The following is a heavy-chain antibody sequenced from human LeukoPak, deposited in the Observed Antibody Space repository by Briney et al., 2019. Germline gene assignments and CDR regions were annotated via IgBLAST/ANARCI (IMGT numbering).Heavy chain of an antibody. Sequence: GGSLRLSCEASGFTFSNYSMNWVRQAPGKGLEWVSSITRSSNYRYYSDSMKGRFTISRDNAKKSLYLQMNSLRAEDTAVYYCARALYDSSGYYSHFDYWGQGTLVTVPS. CDR1: GFTFSNYS. D-gene: IGHD3-22*01. CDR2: ITRSSNYR. CDR3: ARALYDSSGYYSHFDY. J-gene: IGHJ4*02. V-gene: IGHV3-21*01.